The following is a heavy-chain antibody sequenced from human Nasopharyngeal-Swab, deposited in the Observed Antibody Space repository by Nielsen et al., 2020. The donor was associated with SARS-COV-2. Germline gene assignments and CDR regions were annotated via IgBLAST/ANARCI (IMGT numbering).Heavy chain of an antibody. Sequence: SLKISCAASGFTFSSYAMSWVRQAPGMGLEWVSAISGSGGSTYYADSVKGRFTISRDNSKNTLYLQMNSLRAEDTAVYYCAKHDAHYYMDVWGKGTTVTVSS. CDR3: AKHDAHYYMDV. V-gene: IGHV3-23*01. CDR1: GFTFSSYA. J-gene: IGHJ6*03. CDR2: ISGSGGST.